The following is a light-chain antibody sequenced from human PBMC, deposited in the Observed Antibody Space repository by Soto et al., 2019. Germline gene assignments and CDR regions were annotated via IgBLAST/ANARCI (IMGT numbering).Light chain of an antibody. V-gene: IGKV3-15*01. Sequence: EGVMTQSPAPLSVXPCERRSPSRRVSQSVRSNLAWYQQKPGQSPRLLIYGASTRATGIPARFSGSGSGTEFTLTISSLQSEDFAVYYCQQYNNWPPITFGQGTRLEIK. J-gene: IGKJ5*01. CDR2: GAS. CDR3: QQYNNWPPIT. CDR1: QSVRSN.